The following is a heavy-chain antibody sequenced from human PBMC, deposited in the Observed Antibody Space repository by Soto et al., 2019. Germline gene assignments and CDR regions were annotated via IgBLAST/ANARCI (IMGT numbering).Heavy chain of an antibody. J-gene: IGHJ5*02. D-gene: IGHD3-16*01. CDR1: GFTFTSYS. CDR3: AREMGACSDSSCYPGPYDS. V-gene: IGHV3-48*02. CDR2: ITSKSTTI. Sequence: GGSLRLSCAASGFTFTSYSMNWVRQAPGQGLEWVSYITSKSTTIKYADSVKGRFTVSRDNAKNSLYLQLNSLRDEDTAVYYCAREMGACSDSSCYPGPYDSWDQGTLVTVSS.